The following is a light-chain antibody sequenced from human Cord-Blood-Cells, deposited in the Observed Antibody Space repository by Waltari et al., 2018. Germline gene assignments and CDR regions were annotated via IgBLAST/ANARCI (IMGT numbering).Light chain of an antibody. CDR3: QQYGSSPT. Sequence: DIVLTQSPGTLSLSPGERANLSCRTSQSVSSSYLAWYKQKPGQAPRLLSYGASSRATGIPDRFSGSGSGTDFTLTISRLEPEDFAVYYCQQYGSSPTFGQGTKVEIK. CDR1: QSVSSSY. CDR2: GAS. V-gene: IGKV3-20*01. J-gene: IGKJ1*01.